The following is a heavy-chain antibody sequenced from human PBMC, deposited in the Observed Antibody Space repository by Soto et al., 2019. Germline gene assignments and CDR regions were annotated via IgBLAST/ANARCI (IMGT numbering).Heavy chain of an antibody. CDR1: GFTFSSYA. D-gene: IGHD1-26*01. CDR2: ISGSGGST. V-gene: IGHV3-23*01. Sequence: PGGSLRLSCAASGFTFSSYAMSWVRQAPGKGLEWVSAISGSGGSTYYADSVKGRFTISRDNSKNTLYLQMNSLRAEDTAVYYCAKALGYSGSYFSDYWGQGTLVTVS. J-gene: IGHJ4*02. CDR3: AKALGYSGSYFSDY.